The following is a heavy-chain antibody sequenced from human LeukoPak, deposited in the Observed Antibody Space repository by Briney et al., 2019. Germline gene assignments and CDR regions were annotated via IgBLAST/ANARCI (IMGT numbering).Heavy chain of an antibody. Sequence: ASVKVSCKASGGTFSSYAISWVRQAPGQGLEWMGRIIPILGIANYAQKFQGRVTITADKSTSTAYMELSSLRSEDTAVYYCARDPIQISYGMDVWGQGTTVTVPS. CDR3: ARDPIQISYGMDV. J-gene: IGHJ6*02. CDR2: IIPILGIA. CDR1: GGTFSSYA. V-gene: IGHV1-69*04. D-gene: IGHD5-18*01.